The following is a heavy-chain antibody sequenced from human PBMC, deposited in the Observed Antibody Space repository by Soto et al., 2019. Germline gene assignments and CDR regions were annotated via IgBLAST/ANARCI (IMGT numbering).Heavy chain of an antibody. CDR2: IYNSGST. V-gene: IGHV4-39*07. Sequence: PSETLSLTCTVSGGSISSSSYYWGWIRQPPGKGLEWIGSIYNSGSTYYNPSLKSRVTISVDTSKNQFSLKLSSVTAADTAVYYCPRSQTTVTSYDYWGQGTLVTVSS. CDR1: GGSISSSSYY. D-gene: IGHD4-17*01. CDR3: PRSQTTVTSYDY. J-gene: IGHJ4*02.